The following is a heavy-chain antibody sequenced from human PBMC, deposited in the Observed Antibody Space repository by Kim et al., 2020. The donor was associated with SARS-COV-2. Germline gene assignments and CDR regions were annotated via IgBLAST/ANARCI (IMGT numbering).Heavy chain of an antibody. CDR2: IDPRDYYT. CDR1: GYSFTSYW. Sequence: GESLKISCKGSGYSFTSYWISWVRQMPGKGLEWMGRIDPRDYYTNYSPPFQGHVPISPDKSINTAYLQGNSRKASDTAMYYCSIGVPYYYDSSGYHFDYWGQGPLVTVSS. D-gene: IGHD3-22*01. CDR3: SIGVPYYYDSSGYHFDY. J-gene: IGHJ4*02. V-gene: IGHV5-10-1*01.